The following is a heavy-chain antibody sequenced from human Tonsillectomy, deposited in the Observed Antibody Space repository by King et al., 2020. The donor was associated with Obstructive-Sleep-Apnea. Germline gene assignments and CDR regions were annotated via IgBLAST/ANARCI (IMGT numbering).Heavy chain of an antibody. J-gene: IGHJ6*02. CDR3: AREGYYDNSGYNDYYYYYGMDV. Sequence: VQLQESGPGLVKPSETLSLTCTVSGGSISSYYWSWIRQPPGKGLEWIGYIYYSGSTNYNPSLKSRFTISVDTSNNQFSRKLSSVTAADTAVYYCAREGYYDNSGYNDYYYYYGMDVWGQGTTVTVSS. CDR2: IYYSGST. D-gene: IGHD3-22*01. CDR1: GGSISSYY. V-gene: IGHV4-59*01.